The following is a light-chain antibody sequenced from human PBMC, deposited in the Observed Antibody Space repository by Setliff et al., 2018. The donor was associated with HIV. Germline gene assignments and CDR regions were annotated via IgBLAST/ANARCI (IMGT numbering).Light chain of an antibody. CDR2: EVK. V-gene: IGLV2-23*02. J-gene: IGLJ1*01. CDR3: SSYTGSDTFDV. CDR1: NSDIGTYDL. Sequence: QSALTQPASVSGSPGQAIIISCTGNNSDIGTYDLVSWYQQHPGRAPKLTIFEVKRRPSGVSNRFSGSKSGNTASLTISGLQAEDEATYFCSSYTGSDTFDVFGTGTKFTVL.